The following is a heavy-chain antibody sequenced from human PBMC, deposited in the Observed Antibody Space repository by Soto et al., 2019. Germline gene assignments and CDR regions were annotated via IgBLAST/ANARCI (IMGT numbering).Heavy chain of an antibody. V-gene: IGHV5-51*03. CDR3: ARVYKPASGGPDY. D-gene: IGHD2-2*01. CDR2: IYPGDSDT. J-gene: IGHJ4*02. CDR1: GYSFSGDW. Sequence: EVQLVQSGAEVKKTGESLSISCKASGYSFSGDWIGWVRQMPGRGLEWMGLIYPGDSDTRYSPSFQGQVTISADKSISTAYRQWGSLKASDTAIYYCARVYKPASGGPDYWGQGTLVTVSS.